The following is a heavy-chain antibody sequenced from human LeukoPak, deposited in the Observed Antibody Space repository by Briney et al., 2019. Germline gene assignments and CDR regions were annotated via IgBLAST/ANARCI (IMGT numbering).Heavy chain of an antibody. CDR1: GYTFTSYG. D-gene: IGHD6-19*01. Sequence: ASVKVSCKASGYTFTSYGISWVRQAPGQGLEWMGWISAYNGNTNYAQKLQGRVTMTTDTSTSTAYMELRSLRSDDTAVYYCARPPLYSSGWNEFDYWGQGTLVTVSS. J-gene: IGHJ4*02. V-gene: IGHV1-18*01. CDR2: ISAYNGNT. CDR3: ARPPLYSSGWNEFDY.